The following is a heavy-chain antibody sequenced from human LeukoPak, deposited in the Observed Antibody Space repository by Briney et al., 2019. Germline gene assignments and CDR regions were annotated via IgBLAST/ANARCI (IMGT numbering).Heavy chain of an antibody. V-gene: IGHV4-59*12. Sequence: PWESLSLTCTVSGGSFSSSCWSWVRQPPGKGLEWLGYIYYNGSTTTKTSLKTRVTISVNTSKNQYSLKLRSVTAADTAVYYCARDQQGTYFDFWSGSKANNYYYMDVWGKGTTVTVSS. D-gene: IGHD3-3*01. CDR3: ARDQQGTYFDFWSGSKANNYYYMDV. CDR2: IYYNGST. J-gene: IGHJ6*03. CDR1: GGSFSSSC.